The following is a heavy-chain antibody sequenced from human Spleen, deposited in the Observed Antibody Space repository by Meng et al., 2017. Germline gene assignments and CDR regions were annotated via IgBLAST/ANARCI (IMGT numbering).Heavy chain of an antibody. CDR3: ARVGACSGGSCYFRLFDY. Sequence: QPQLPESGPGLVKPSEALSLTCSVSGGSISSSRYYWGWIRQPPGKGLEWIGSIGHSGITYYTPSLKSRVTVSIDTSKSQFSLKLTSVTAADTAVYYCARVGACSGGSCYFRLFDYWGQGILVTVSS. CDR2: IGHSGIT. D-gene: IGHD2-15*01. J-gene: IGHJ4*02. V-gene: IGHV4-39*01. CDR1: GGSISSSRYY.